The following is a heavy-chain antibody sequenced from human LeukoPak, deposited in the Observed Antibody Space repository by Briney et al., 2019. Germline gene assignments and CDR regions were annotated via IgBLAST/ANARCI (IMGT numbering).Heavy chain of an antibody. CDR3: ARQGRFLEWLSDAFDI. CDR2: IYPGDSDT. J-gene: IGHJ3*02. Sequence: GESLKISCKASGYSFTTYWIGWVRQMPGKGLEWMGIIYPGDSDTRYSPSLQGQVTISADKSISTAYLQWSSLKASDTAMYYCARQGRFLEWLSDAFDIWGQGTMVTVSS. D-gene: IGHD3-3*01. V-gene: IGHV5-51*01. CDR1: GYSFTTYW.